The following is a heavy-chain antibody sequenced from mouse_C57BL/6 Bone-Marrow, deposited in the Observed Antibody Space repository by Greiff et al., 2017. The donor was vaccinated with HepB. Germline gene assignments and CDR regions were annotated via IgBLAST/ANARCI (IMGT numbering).Heavy chain of an antibody. V-gene: IGHV7-1*01. J-gene: IGHJ2*01. CDR3: ARDAGGIDYDVY. CDR1: GFTFSDFY. Sequence: EVQLMESGGGLVQSGRSLRLSCATSGFTFSDFYMEWVRQAPGKGLEWIAASRNKANDYTTEYSASVKGRFIVSRDTSQSILYLQMNALRAEDTAMYYCARDAGGIDYDVYWGQGTTLTVSS. CDR2: SRNKANDYTT. D-gene: IGHD2-4*01.